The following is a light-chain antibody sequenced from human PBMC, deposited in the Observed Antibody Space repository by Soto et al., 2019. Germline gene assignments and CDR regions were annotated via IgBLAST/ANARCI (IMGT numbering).Light chain of an antibody. CDR1: QSVSSSD. CDR2: GAS. J-gene: IGKJ1*01. CDR3: HLYGASPPT. V-gene: IGKV3-20*01. Sequence: EVVLTQPPGTLSLSPGERATLSCRASQSVSSSDLAWYQQKPGQAPRLLISGASGRATGIPDRFSASGSGTDFTLTSSRLEPEDSAVFYCHLYGASPPTFGQGTKVDIK.